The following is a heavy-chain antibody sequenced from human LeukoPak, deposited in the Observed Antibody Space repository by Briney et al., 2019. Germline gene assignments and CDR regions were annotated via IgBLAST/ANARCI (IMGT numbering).Heavy chain of an antibody. Sequence: GGSLRLSCAASEFTFSSYAMSWVRQAPGEGLEWVSVIDGSGGSTYYADSVKGRFTISRDNAKNSLYLQMNSLRAEDTAVYYCARMYYDILTGYYRQTAFDIWGQGTMVAVSS. J-gene: IGHJ3*02. CDR3: ARMYYDILTGYYRQTAFDI. CDR2: IDGSGGST. V-gene: IGHV3-23*01. D-gene: IGHD3-9*01. CDR1: EFTFSSYA.